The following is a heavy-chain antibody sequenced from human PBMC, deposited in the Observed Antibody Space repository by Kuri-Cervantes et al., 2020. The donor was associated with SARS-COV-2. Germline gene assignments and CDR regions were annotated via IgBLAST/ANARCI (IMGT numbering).Heavy chain of an antibody. D-gene: IGHD3-9*01. CDR1: GFTFSSYA. CDR3: AKDDILTGYTPLWY. Sequence: GESLKISCAASGFTFSSYALSWVRQAPGKGLEWVSAISGSGGSTYYADSVKGRFTISRDNSKTTLYLQMNSLRAEDTAVYYCAKDDILTGYTPLWYWGQGTLVTVSS. CDR2: ISGSGGST. V-gene: IGHV3-23*01. J-gene: IGHJ4*02.